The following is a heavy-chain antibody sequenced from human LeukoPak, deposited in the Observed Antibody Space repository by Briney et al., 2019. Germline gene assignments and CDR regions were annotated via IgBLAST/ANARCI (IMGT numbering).Heavy chain of an antibody. CDR1: GGSVSGYY. CDR3: ARGLIRGGDY. J-gene: IGHJ4*02. V-gene: IGHV4-34*01. Sequence: SETLSLTCAVYGGSVSGYYWSWIRQPPGKGLEWIGEINHSGSTNYNPSLKSRVTISVDTSKNQFSLKLSSVTAADTAVYYCARGLIRGGDYWGQGTLVTVSS. D-gene: IGHD2-8*01. CDR2: INHSGST.